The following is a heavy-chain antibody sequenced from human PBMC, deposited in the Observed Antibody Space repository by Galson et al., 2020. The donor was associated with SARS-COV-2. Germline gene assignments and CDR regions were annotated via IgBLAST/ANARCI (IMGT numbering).Heavy chain of an antibody. Sequence: GESLKISCKGSGYSFTSHWIAWVRQMPAKGLEWMGIIYPGDSDTRYSPSFQGQVTISADKSISTAYLQWSSLKASDTAMYYCARRHYFDWYFDLWGRGTRVSVSS. D-gene: IGHD3-10*01. V-gene: IGHV5-51*01. J-gene: IGHJ2*01. CDR2: IYPGDSDT. CDR3: ARRHYFDWYFDL. CDR1: GYSFTSHW.